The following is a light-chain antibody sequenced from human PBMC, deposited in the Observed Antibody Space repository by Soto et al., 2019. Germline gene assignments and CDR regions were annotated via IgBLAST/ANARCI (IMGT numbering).Light chain of an antibody. Sequence: DIQMTQSPSTLSASVGDRVTITCRASQSISSWLAWYQQKPGKVPKLLIYHASSLESGVPSRFSGSGSGTEFTLTISGLKPDDSATYYCQQYNSYRTFGQGTKVDIK. V-gene: IGKV1-5*01. CDR1: QSISSW. CDR2: HAS. CDR3: QQYNSYRT. J-gene: IGKJ1*01.